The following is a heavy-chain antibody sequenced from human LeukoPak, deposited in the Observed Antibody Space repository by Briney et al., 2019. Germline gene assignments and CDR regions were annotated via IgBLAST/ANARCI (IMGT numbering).Heavy chain of an antibody. CDR1: GVTLSSFA. Sequence: GGSLRLSCAASGVTLSSFAMSWARQAPGKGLEWVSGISSSGSGDNTYYADSVKGRFTISRDSSKNTLFLHMKTLRAEDTAIYYCAKDRTVGASYSYFDLWGRGTLVTVSS. V-gene: IGHV3-23*01. J-gene: IGHJ2*01. CDR3: AKDRTVGASYSYFDL. CDR2: ISSSGSGDNT. D-gene: IGHD1-26*01.